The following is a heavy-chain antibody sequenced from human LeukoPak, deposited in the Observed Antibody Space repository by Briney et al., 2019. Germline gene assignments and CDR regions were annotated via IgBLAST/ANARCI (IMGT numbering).Heavy chain of an antibody. CDR1: GYTITSYD. CDR3: ARGQEYYYDSSGPNWFDP. V-gene: IGHV1-8*03. J-gene: IGHJ5*02. Sequence: SVKVSCKASGYTITSYDINWVRQATGQGLEWMGWMNPNSGNTGYAQKFQGRVTITRNTSISTAYMELSSLRSEDTAVYYCARGQEYYYDSSGPNWFDPWGQGTLVSVSS. D-gene: IGHD3-22*01. CDR2: MNPNSGNT.